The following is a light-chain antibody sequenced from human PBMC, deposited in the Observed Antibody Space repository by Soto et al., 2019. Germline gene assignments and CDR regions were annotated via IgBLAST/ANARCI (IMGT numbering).Light chain of an antibody. CDR2: DVN. CDR1: SSDVGGYNY. CDR3: CSYTTSSTYV. V-gene: IGLV2-14*03. J-gene: IGLJ1*01. Sequence: QSALTQPASVSGSPGQSIAISCTGTSSDVGGYNYVSWYQQHPGKAPKLMIYDVNNRPSGVSNRFSGSKSGNTASLTISGLQAEDEADYYFCSYTTSSTYVFGTGTKVTVL.